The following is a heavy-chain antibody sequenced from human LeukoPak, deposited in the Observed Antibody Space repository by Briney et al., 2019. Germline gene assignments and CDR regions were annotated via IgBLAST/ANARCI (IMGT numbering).Heavy chain of an antibody. J-gene: IGHJ5*02. V-gene: IGHV1-2*06. D-gene: IGHD2-2*01. CDR3: ARDSIVVVPALNWFDP. Sequence: GASVKVSCKASGYTFTGYYMHWVRQAPGQGLEWMGRINPNSGGTNYAQKFQGRVTMTRDTSISTAHMELSRLRSDDTAVYYCARDSIVVVPALNWFDPWGQGTLVTVSS. CDR1: GYTFTGYY. CDR2: INPNSGGT.